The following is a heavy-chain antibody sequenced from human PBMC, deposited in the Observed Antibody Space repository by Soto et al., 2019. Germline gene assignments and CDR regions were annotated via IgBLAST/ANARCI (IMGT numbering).Heavy chain of an antibody. Sequence: SETLSLTCAVYGGPFSGYYWSWIRQPPGKGLGWIGEINHSGSTNYNPSLKSRVTISVDTSKNQFSLKLSSVTAADTAVYYCARGDQYYDILTGYSERDDAFDIWGQGTMVTVSS. CDR3: ARGDQYYDILTGYSERDDAFDI. D-gene: IGHD3-9*01. CDR1: GGPFSGYY. V-gene: IGHV4-34*01. CDR2: INHSGST. J-gene: IGHJ3*02.